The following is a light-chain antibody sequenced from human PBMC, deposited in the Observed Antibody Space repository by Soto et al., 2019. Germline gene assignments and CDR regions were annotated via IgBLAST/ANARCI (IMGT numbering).Light chain of an antibody. J-gene: IGKJ2*01. V-gene: IGKV3-20*01. CDR2: GAS. CDR3: QQYGSSPLYT. CDR1: QSVSSSY. Sequence: IVLTQSPGTLSLSPGERATLSCRASQSVSSSYLAWYQQKPGQAPRLLIYGASSRATGIADRISGSGSGTDLTLTISRLEPEDFAVYYCQQYGSSPLYTFGQGTKLEIK.